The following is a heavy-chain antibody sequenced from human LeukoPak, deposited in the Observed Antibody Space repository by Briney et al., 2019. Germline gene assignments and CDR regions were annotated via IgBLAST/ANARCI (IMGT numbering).Heavy chain of an antibody. CDR2: INDSGTS. J-gene: IGHJ5*02. CDR1: GGSFHGYY. CDR3: ARVFGFGLHQTPPRNWFDP. V-gene: IGHV4-34*01. Sequence: PSETLSLTCNVSGGSFHGYYWSWIRQSPGKGLEWIGEINDSGTSNYNPSLKSRVTISVETPEKQFSLRLTSVTAADTAIYFCARVFGFGLHQTPPRNWFDPWGPGTLVTVSS. D-gene: IGHD3-10*02.